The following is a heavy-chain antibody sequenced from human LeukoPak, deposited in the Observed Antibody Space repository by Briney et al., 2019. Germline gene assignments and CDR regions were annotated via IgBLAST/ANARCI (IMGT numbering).Heavy chain of an antibody. Sequence: GRSLRLSCAASGFTFSSYGMHWVRQAPGKGLEWVAVIWYDGSNKYYADSVKGRFTISRDNSKNTLYLQMNSLRAEDTAVYYCARDRVAAAGFSYFDYWGQGTLVTVSS. CDR2: IWYDGSNK. CDR1: GFTFSSYG. D-gene: IGHD6-13*01. J-gene: IGHJ4*02. CDR3: ARDRVAAAGFSYFDY. V-gene: IGHV3-33*01.